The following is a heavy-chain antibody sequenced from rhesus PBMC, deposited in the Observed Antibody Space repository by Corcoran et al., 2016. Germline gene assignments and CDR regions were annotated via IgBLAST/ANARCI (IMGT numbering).Heavy chain of an antibody. CDR2: VYGIIWSP. CDR3: ARKTYFGLDS. CDR1: GGSLSGDYD. Sequence: QVQLQESGPGLVKPSETLSLTCAVSGGSLSGDYDWSWIRQTPGKGLEWIAYVYGIIWSPDSIPALKPRVTISKHPPKNRFSRKLSSMTAADTAVYYCARKTYFGLDSWGQGVVVTVS. J-gene: IGHJ6*01. V-gene: IGHV4-76*01.